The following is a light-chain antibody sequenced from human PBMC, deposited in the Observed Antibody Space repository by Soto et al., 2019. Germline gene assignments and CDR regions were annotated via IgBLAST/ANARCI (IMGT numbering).Light chain of an antibody. CDR1: QDIAIY. Sequence: LTQSPATLSASFGDRGSITCRASQDIAIYLAWYQQKPGEAPKLLIYAASTLYGGVPSRFSGSGSGTDFTLPISCLQSEDFATYYCQQYYSYPLTFGGGTKVDIK. V-gene: IGKV1-9*01. CDR3: QQYYSYPLT. J-gene: IGKJ4*01. CDR2: AAS.